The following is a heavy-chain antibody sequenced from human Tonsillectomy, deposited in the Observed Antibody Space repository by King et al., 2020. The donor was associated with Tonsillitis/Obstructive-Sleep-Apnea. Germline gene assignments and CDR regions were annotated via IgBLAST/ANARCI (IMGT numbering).Heavy chain of an antibody. D-gene: IGHD5-18*01. V-gene: IGHV3-74*01. Sequence: VQLVESGGGLVQPGGSLRLSCAASGFTFNTYWMHWVRQAPGKGLVWVSRLNSDGSSTSYADSVKGRFTISRDNAKNTLYLRMNSLRAEDTAVYYCAREGLEDTAMVVDYWGQGTLVTVSS. CDR3: AREGLEDTAMVVDY. J-gene: IGHJ4*02. CDR2: LNSDGSST. CDR1: GFTFNTYW.